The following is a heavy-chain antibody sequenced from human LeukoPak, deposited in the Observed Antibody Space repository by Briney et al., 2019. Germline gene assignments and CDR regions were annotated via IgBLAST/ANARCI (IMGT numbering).Heavy chain of an antibody. J-gene: IGHJ4*02. D-gene: IGHD5-18*01. CDR3: AKDSAAMVTWSDY. CDR1: GFTFSSYA. Sequence: GGSLRLSCAASGFTFSSYAMSWVRQAPGKGLEWVSATSGSGGSTYYADSVKGRFTISRDNSKNTLYLQMNSLRAEDTAVYYCAKDSAAMVTWSDYWGQGTLVTVSS. V-gene: IGHV3-23*01. CDR2: TSGSGGST.